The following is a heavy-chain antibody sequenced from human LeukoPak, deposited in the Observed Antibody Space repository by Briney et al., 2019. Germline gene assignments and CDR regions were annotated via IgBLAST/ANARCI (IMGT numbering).Heavy chain of an antibody. V-gene: IGHV3-7*03. Sequence: PGGSLRLSCAASGFSFSDYWMSWVRQAPGKGLEWVANIKEDGSQKFYLDSTKGRFTISRDNAKNSLYLQMNSLRAEDTALYYCARAAKRTFDIWGQGTMVTVSS. CDR1: GFSFSDYW. CDR3: ARAAKRTFDI. CDR2: IKEDGSQK. J-gene: IGHJ3*02. D-gene: IGHD6-25*01.